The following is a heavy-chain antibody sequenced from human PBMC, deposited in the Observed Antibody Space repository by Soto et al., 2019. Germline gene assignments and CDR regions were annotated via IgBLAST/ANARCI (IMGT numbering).Heavy chain of an antibody. Sequence: QVQLVQSGAEVKKPGASLKLSCKASGYTFTKYAMHWVRQAPGQRLEWMGWINGGNGNTKYSQKFQGRVTVSRDTSVSTAYMELSSLRFEDTGVYYCARGEGYCSGGTCYRWFDPWCQGSLVTVSA. V-gene: IGHV1-3*01. J-gene: IGHJ5*02. D-gene: IGHD2-15*01. CDR3: ARGEGYCSGGTCYRWFDP. CDR2: INGGNGNT. CDR1: GYTFTKYA.